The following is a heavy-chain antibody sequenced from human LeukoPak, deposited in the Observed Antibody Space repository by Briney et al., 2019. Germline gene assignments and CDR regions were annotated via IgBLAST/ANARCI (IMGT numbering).Heavy chain of an antibody. CDR3: ARDRSNYVWGSYRLNWFDP. D-gene: IGHD3-16*02. Sequence: SETLSLTCTVSGGSISSGSYYWGWIRQPPGKGLEWIGSIYYSGSTYYNPSLKSRVTISVDTSKNQFSLKLSSVTAADTAVYYCARDRSNYVWGSYRLNWFDPWGQGTLVTVSS. J-gene: IGHJ5*02. CDR2: IYYSGST. V-gene: IGHV4-39*07. CDR1: GGSISSGSYY.